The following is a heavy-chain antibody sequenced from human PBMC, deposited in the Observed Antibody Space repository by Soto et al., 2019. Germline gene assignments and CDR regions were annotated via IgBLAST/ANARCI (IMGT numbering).Heavy chain of an antibody. CDR1: GFTFSSYA. J-gene: IGHJ4*02. CDR3: ARDPEGMVATSTFDY. V-gene: IGHV3-30-3*01. CDR2: ISYDGSNK. Sequence: QVQLVESGGGVVQPGRSLRLSCAASGFTFSSYAMHWVRQAPGKGLEWVAVISYDGSNKYYADSVKGRFTISRDNSKNTLYLQMNGLRAEDTAVYYCARDPEGMVATSTFDYWGQGTLVTVSS. D-gene: IGHD5-12*01.